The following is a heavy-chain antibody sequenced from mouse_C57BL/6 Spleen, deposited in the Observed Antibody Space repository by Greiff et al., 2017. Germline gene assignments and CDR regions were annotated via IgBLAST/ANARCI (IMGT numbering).Heavy chain of an antibody. J-gene: IGHJ3*01. D-gene: IGHD2-2*01. CDR2: IDPEDGDT. V-gene: IGHV14-1*01. CDR3: TRYGYDETWFAY. CDR1: GFNIKDYY. Sequence: VQLQQSGAELVRPGASVKLSCTASGFNIKDYYMHWVKQRPEQGLEWIGRIDPEDGDTEYAPKFQGKATMTADTSSNTAYLQPSSLTSEDTAVYYCTRYGYDETWFAYWGQGTLVTVSA.